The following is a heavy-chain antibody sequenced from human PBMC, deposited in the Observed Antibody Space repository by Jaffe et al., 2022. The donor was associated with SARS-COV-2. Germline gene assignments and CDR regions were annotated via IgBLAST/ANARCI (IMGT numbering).Heavy chain of an antibody. CDR1: GGSISNSDYY. CDR3: ARHFIVGAKVDD. J-gene: IGHJ4*02. CDR2: IYYSGST. V-gene: IGHV4-39*01. D-gene: IGHD1-26*01. Sequence: QLQLQESGPGLVKPSDTLSLTCTVSGGSISNSDYYWGWIRQPPGKGLEWIASIYYSGSTYYNPSLKSRVTLSVHTSKNQFSLKMSSVTAADTAVYYCARHFIVGAKVDDWGQGTLVTVSS.